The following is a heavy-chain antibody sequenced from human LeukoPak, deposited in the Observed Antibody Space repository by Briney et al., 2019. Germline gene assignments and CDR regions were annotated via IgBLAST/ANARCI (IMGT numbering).Heavy chain of an antibody. D-gene: IGHD5-24*01. V-gene: IGHV3-21*01. CDR2: ISSSSSYI. Sequence: GGSLRLSCAASGFTFSSYAMSWVRQAPGKGLEWVSSISSSSSYIYYADSVKGRFTISRDNAKNSLYLQMNSLRAEDTAVYYCVRVGMATELDYWGQGTLVTVSS. CDR1: GFTFSSYA. J-gene: IGHJ4*02. CDR3: VRVGMATELDY.